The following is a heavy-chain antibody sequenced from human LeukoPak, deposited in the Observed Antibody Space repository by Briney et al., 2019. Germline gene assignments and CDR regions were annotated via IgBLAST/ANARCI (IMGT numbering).Heavy chain of an antibody. J-gene: IGHJ4*02. CDR1: GYTFTSYY. CDR2: ISAYNGNT. V-gene: IGHV1-18*04. CDR3: ARLYYYGSGSYYWDLVRTTPPVWFFDY. D-gene: IGHD3-10*01. Sequence: GASVKVSCKASGYTFTSYYMHWVRQAPGQGLEWMGWISAYNGNTNYAQKLQGRVTMTTDTSTSTAYMELRSLRSDDTAVYYCARLYYYGSGSYYWDLVRTTPPVWFFDYWGQGTLVTVSS.